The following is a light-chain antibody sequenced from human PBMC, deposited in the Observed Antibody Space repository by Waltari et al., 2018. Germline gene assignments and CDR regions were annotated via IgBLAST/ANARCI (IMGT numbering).Light chain of an antibody. J-gene: IGLJ1*01. CDR3: LSADSSGTYV. CDR2: KDS. CDR1: ALPKTY. Sequence: SYELPQPPSVSVSLGQMARITCSGEALPKTYAYWYQQKPGQFPVMVIYKDSERPSGIPERFSGSSSGTIVTLTISGVQAEDEADYYCLSADSSGTYVFGTGTKVTVL. V-gene: IGLV3-16*01.